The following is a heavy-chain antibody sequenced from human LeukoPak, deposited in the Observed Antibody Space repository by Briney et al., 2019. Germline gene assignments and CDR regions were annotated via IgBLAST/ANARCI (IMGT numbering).Heavy chain of an antibody. D-gene: IGHD2-2*01. CDR1: GYSFTSYW. Sequence: GGALKIFCKGSGYSFTSYWIGWVRHMPGKGLEWMGIIYPGDSDTRYSPSFQGQVTISADKSISTAYLQWNSLKASDTAMYYCARVDEVVPAASFDYWGQGTLVTVSS. V-gene: IGHV5-51*01. CDR2: IYPGDSDT. J-gene: IGHJ4*02. CDR3: ARVDEVVPAASFDY.